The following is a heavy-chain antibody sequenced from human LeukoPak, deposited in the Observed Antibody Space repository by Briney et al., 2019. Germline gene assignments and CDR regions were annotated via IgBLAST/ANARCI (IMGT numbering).Heavy chain of an antibody. D-gene: IGHD6-13*01. CDR1: GYTFTSYY. CDR2: INPNSGGT. J-gene: IGHJ6*03. V-gene: IGHV1-2*02. Sequence: GASVKVSCKASGYTFTSYYMHWVRQAPGQGLEWMGWINPNSGGTNYAQKFQGRVTMTRDTSISTAYMELSRLRSDDTAVYYCARAYSSSWYGGGNYYYMDVWGKGTTVTVSS. CDR3: ARAYSSSWYGGGNYYYMDV.